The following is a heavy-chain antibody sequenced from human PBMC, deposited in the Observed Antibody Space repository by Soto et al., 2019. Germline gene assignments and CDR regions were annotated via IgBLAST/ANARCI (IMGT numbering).Heavy chain of an antibody. V-gene: IGHV4-59*08. Sequence: PSETLSLTCTVSGGSISSYYWSWIRQPPGKGLEWIGYIYYSGSTNYNPSLKSRVTISVDTSKNQFSLKLSSVTAADTAVYYCARRDDYGDYDAYWGQGTLVTVSS. CDR1: GGSISSYY. J-gene: IGHJ4*02. CDR2: IYYSGST. D-gene: IGHD4-17*01. CDR3: ARRDDYGDYDAY.